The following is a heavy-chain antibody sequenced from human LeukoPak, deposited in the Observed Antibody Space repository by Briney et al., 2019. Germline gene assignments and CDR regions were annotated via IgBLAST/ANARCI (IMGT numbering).Heavy chain of an antibody. V-gene: IGHV1-24*01. D-gene: IGHD3-3*01. CDR3: ATAVFGVVIIPNYFDY. CDR2: FDPEDGET. CDR1: GYTLTELS. J-gene: IGHJ4*02. Sequence: ASVKVSCKVSGYTLTELSMHWVPQAPGKGLEWMGGFDPEDGETIYAQKFQGRVTMTEDTSTDTAYMELSSLRSEDTAVYYCATAVFGVVIIPNYFDYWGQGTLVTVSS.